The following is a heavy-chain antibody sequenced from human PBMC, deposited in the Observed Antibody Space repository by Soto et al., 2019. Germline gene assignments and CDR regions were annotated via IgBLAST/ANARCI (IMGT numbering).Heavy chain of an antibody. Sequence: EVQLVESGGGLVQPGGSLRLSCAASGFTFSSYSMNWVRQAPGKGLEWVSYISSSSSTIYYADSVKGRFTISRDNAKKSLYLQMNSLRDEDTAVYYCARAIGGSYARFAFDIWGQGTMVTVSS. J-gene: IGHJ3*02. CDR3: ARAIGGSYARFAFDI. V-gene: IGHV3-48*02. CDR2: ISSSSSTI. D-gene: IGHD1-26*01. CDR1: GFTFSSYS.